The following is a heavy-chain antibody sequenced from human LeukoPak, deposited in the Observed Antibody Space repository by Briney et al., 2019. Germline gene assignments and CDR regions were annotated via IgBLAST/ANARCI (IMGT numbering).Heavy chain of an antibody. D-gene: IGHD4-17*01. CDR2: IKQDGSEK. CDR1: GFTFSSYW. J-gene: IGHJ6*03. CDR3: ARGLGDYADYYYYMDV. V-gene: IGHV3-7*01. Sequence: PGGSLRLSCAASGFTFSSYWMSWVRQAPGKGLEWVANIKQDGSEKYYVDSVKGRFTISRDNAKNSLYLQMNSLRAEDTAAYYCARGLGDYADYYYYMDVWGKGTTVTFSS.